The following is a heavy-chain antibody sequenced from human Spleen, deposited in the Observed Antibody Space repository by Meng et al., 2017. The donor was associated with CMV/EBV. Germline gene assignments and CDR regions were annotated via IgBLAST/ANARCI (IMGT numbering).Heavy chain of an antibody. Sequence: GGSLRLSCAASGFTFSSYEMNWVRQAPGKGLEWVAFISRSTHYIYYADSVKARFTISRDTAKNSVYLQMNSLKTEDTAVYYCAKSITLNYWGHGTLVTVSS. D-gene: IGHD1-14*01. CDR3: AKSITLNY. V-gene: IGHV3-21*04. J-gene: IGHJ4*01. CDR2: ISRSTHYI. CDR1: GFTFSSYE.